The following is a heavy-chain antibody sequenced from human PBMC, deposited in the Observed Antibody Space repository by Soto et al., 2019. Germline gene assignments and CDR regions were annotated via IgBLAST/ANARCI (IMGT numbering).Heavy chain of an antibody. D-gene: IGHD6-13*01. CDR3: TRPRYSSSWYYWYFDL. V-gene: IGHV3-73*01. J-gene: IGHJ2*01. CDR1: GLNIGGSG. Sequence: GGSLRLRSGASGLNIGGSGRHWVRQATRKGLEWVGRIRSKANSYATAYAASVKGRFTISRDDSKNTAYLQMNSLKTEDTAVYYCTRPRYSSSWYYWYFDLWGRGTLVTVSS. CDR2: IRSKANSYAT.